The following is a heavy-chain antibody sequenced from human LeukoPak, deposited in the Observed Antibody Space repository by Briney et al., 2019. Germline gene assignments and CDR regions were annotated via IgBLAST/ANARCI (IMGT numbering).Heavy chain of an antibody. J-gene: IGHJ3*02. CDR2: IYYNGST. V-gene: IGHV4-59*08. CDR1: GRSISSFY. Sequence: SETLSLTCTVSGRSISSFYWSWIRQPPGKGLEWIGYIYYNGSTNYNPSFKSRVTISVDTSKNQFSLKLSSVTAADTAVYYCARTGFRTSWDAFDIWSQGTLVTVSS. CDR3: ARTGFRTSWDAFDI. D-gene: IGHD6-13*01.